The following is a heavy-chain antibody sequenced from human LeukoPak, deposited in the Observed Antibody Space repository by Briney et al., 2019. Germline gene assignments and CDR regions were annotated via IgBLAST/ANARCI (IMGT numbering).Heavy chain of an antibody. J-gene: IGHJ3*02. CDR2: IYYSGST. V-gene: IGHV4-61*01. D-gene: IGHD5-24*01. CDR3: ARDCEMATITGAFDI. CDR1: GGSVSSGSYY. Sequence: KPSETLSLTCTVSGGSVSSGSYYWSWIRQPPGKGLEWIGYIYYSGSTNYNPSLKSRVTISVDTSKNQFSLKLSSVTAADTAEYYCARDCEMATITGAFDIWGQGTMVTVSS.